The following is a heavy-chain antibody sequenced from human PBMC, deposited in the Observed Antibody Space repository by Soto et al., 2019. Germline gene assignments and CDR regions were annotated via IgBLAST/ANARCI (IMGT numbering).Heavy chain of an antibody. CDR1: GGSISSGDYY. CDR2: IYYSGST. D-gene: IGHD2-15*01. CDR3: ATGLGYCSGGSCYYPAYFQH. J-gene: IGHJ1*01. Sequence: QVQLQESGPGLVKPSQTLSLTCTVSGGSISSGDYYWSWIRQPPGKGLEWIGYIYYSGSTYYNPSLKSRVTISVDTSKNQFSLQLSSVTAADTAVYYCATGLGYCSGGSCYYPAYFQHWGQGTLVTVSS. V-gene: IGHV4-30-4*01.